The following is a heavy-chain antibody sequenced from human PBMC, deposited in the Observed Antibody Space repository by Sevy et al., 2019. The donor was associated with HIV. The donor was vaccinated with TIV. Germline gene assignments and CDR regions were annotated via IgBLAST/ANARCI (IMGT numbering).Heavy chain of an antibody. J-gene: IGHJ6*02. CDR3: ARELISGRYYGMDV. Sequence: SETLSLTCTVSGGCMSSYYWNWIRQSPGKGLEWIGYIYYTGSTNYNPTLKSRVTISVDTSKNQFSLKLTSVTAADTAVYYCARELISGRYYGMDVWGQGTTVTVSS. V-gene: IGHV4-59*01. D-gene: IGHD6-19*01. CDR2: IYYTGST. CDR1: GGCMSSYY.